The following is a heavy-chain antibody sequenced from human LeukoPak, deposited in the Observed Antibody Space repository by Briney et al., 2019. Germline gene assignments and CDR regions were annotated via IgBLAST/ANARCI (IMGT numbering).Heavy chain of an antibody. CDR1: GFTFTSSA. CDR2: IVVGSGNT. CDR3: AADRYDSSGYYHFDY. V-gene: IGHV1-58*02. J-gene: IGHJ4*02. Sequence: ASEKVSCKASGFTFTSSAMQWVRQARGQRLEWIGWIVVGSGNTNYAQKFQERVTITRDMSTSTAYMELSSLRSEDTAVYYCAADRYDSSGYYHFDYWGQGTLVTVSS. D-gene: IGHD3-22*01.